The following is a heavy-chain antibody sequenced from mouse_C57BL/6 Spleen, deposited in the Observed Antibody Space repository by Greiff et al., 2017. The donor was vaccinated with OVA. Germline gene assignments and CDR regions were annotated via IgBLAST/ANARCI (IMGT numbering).Heavy chain of an antibody. Sequence: QVQLQQSGAELMKPGASVKLSCKASGYTFTSYGISWVKQRTGQGLEWIGEIYPRSGNTYYNEKFKGKATLTADKSSSTAYMELRSLTSEDSAVYFCAKITTVVATGYYFDYWGQGTTLTVSS. J-gene: IGHJ2*01. V-gene: IGHV1-81*01. CDR1: GYTFTSYG. D-gene: IGHD1-1*01. CDR3: AKITTVVATGYYFDY. CDR2: IYPRSGNT.